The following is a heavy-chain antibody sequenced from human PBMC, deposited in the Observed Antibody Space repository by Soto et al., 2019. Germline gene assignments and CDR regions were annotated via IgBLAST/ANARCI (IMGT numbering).Heavy chain of an antibody. V-gene: IGHV4-39*01. CDR1: GGSISSSSYY. J-gene: IGHJ4*02. CDR3: ARQVYYYDSSGYQFDY. CDR2: IYYSGST. D-gene: IGHD3-22*01. Sequence: PSGTLSLTCTVSGGSISSSSYYWGWIRQPPGKGLEWIGSIYYSGSTYYNPSLKSRVTISVDTSKNQFSLKLSSVTAADTAVYYCARQVYYYDSSGYQFDYWGQGTLVTVSS.